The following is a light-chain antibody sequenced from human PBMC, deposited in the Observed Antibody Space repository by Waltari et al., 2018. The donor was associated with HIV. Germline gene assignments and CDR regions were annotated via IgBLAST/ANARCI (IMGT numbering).Light chain of an antibody. V-gene: IGKV1-39*01. Sequence: DIQMTQFPSSLSATVGDRVTITCRASQSISRYLSWYQQKPGKAPKLLVDSAFSLQSGVSSRFSGSGSGTVFTLTISSLQPEDSATYYCHQSYLSPDTFGQGTRL. CDR3: HQSYLSPDT. J-gene: IGKJ2*01. CDR1: QSISRY. CDR2: SAF.